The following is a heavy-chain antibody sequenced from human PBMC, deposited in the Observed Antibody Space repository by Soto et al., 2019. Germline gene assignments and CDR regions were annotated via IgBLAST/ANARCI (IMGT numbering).Heavy chain of an antibody. D-gene: IGHD3-16*02. CDR3: ARGCSPESYRAYYYYMDV. V-gene: IGHV4-34*01. CDR1: GGSFSGYY. Sequence: SETLSLTCAVYGGSFSGYYWSWIRQPPGKGLEWIGEINHSGSTNYNPSLKSRVTISVDTSKNQFSLKLSSVTAADTAVYYCARGCSPESYRAYYYYMDVWGKGTTVTVSS. CDR2: INHSGST. J-gene: IGHJ6*03.